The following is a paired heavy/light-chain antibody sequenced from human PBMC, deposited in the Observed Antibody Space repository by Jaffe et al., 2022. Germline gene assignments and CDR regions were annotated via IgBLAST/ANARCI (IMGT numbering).Heavy chain of an antibody. Sequence: QVQLQQWGAGLLKPSETLSLTCAVYGGSFSGYYWSWIRQPPGKGLEWIGEINHSGSTNYNPSLKSRVTISVDTSKNQFSLKLSSVTAADTAVYYCARGPPPPLRFLEWSPSPLYYMDVWGKGTTVTVSS. CDR3: ARGPPPPLRFLEWSPSPLYYMDV. CDR2: INHSGST. CDR1: GGSFSGYY. J-gene: IGHJ6*03. V-gene: IGHV4-34*01. D-gene: IGHD3-3*01.
Light chain of an antibody. CDR1: QSVSSY. V-gene: IGKV3-11*01. CDR2: DAS. Sequence: EIVLTQSPATLSLSPGERATLSCRASQSVSSYLAWYQQKPGQAPRLLIYDASNRATGIPARFSGSGSGTDFTLTISSLEPEDFAVYYCQQRSNWPPLFGPGTKVDIK. CDR3: QQRSNWPPL. J-gene: IGKJ3*01.